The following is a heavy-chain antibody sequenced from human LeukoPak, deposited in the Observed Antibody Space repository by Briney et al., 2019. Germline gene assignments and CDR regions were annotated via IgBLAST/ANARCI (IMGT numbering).Heavy chain of an antibody. J-gene: IGHJ4*02. CDR3: ARPIDNGSRSYYFPH. CDR1: GGTFSSYA. D-gene: IGHD3-10*01. V-gene: IGHV1-69*04. Sequence: ASVKVSCKASGGTFSSYAISWVRQAPGQVLEWMGRIIPILGIANYAQKFQGRVTITADKSTSTAYMELSSLRPEDTAVYYCARPIDNGSRSYYFPHWGQGTLVTVSS. CDR2: IIPILGIA.